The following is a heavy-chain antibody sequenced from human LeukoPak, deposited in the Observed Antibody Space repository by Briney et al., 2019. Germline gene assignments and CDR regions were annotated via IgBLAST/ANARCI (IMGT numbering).Heavy chain of an antibody. CDR2: IRGSGVNT. CDR3: ARDPNGDYIGAFDM. J-gene: IGHJ3*02. V-gene: IGHV3-23*01. Sequence: GGSLRLSCTASGSSFSANAMMWVRQAPGKGPEWVSAIRGSGVNTYYADSVKGRFAISRDNSKYTLFLQMNSLRAEDTAVYYCARDPNGDYIGAFDMWGPGTMVTVSS. D-gene: IGHD4-17*01. CDR1: GSSFSANA.